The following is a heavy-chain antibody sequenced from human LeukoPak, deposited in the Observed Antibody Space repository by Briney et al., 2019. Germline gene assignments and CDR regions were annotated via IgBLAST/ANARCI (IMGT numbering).Heavy chain of an antibody. CDR3: AKDVRRCNGACT. Sequence: GGSLRLSCAGSGFSFSTYSFSWVRQAPGKGLEWVSGISASGGDTFYADSVKGRFTISRDNSKNTLSLQMNSLRVEDTAIYYCAKDVRRCNGACTWGQGTLVTVSS. D-gene: IGHD2-8*01. J-gene: IGHJ5*02. V-gene: IGHV3-23*01. CDR1: GFSFSTYS. CDR2: ISASGGDT.